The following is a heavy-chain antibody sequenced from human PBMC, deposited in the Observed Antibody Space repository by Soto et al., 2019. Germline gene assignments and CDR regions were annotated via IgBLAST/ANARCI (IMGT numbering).Heavy chain of an antibody. CDR1: GGTFSSYA. D-gene: IGHD4-17*01. J-gene: IGHJ6*02. CDR2: IIPIFGTA. V-gene: IGHV1-69*12. CDR3: ARVMATVTTLDYYYYGVDV. Sequence: QVQLVQSGAEVKKPGSSVKVSCKASGGTFSSYAISWVRQAPGQGLEWMGGIIPIFGTANYAQKFQGRVTITADESTSTAYMELSSLRSEDTAVYYCARVMATVTTLDYYYYGVDVWGQGTTVTVSS.